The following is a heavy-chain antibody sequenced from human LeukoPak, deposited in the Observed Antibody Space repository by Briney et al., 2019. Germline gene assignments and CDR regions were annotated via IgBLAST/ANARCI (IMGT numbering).Heavy chain of an antibody. CDR1: GFTFSRYA. Sequence: GGSLRLSCAASGFTFSRYAMSWLRQAPGKGLEWVSAISGSGGSTYYADSVKGRFTISRHNSKNSLYLQMSSLRAEDTSVYYCAKEGSRAWYRRLGWGYYFDYSGQGTLVTVFS. V-gene: IGHV3-23*01. D-gene: IGHD6-19*01. CDR3: AKEGSRAWYRRLGWGYYFDY. CDR2: ISGSGGST. J-gene: IGHJ4*02.